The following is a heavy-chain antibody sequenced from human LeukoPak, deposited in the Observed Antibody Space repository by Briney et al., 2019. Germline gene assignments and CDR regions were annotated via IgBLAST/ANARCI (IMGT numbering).Heavy chain of an antibody. J-gene: IGHJ4*02. D-gene: IGHD2/OR15-2a*01. CDR3: ARGYSNTYYFDY. CDR1: GYSISSGYY. Sequence: SETLSLTCSVSGYSISSGYYWGWIRQPPGKGLEWIGSIYHSGSTYYNPSLKSRVTISVDTSKNHFSLKLSPVTAADTAVYYCARGYSNTYYFDYWGQGTLVTVSS. CDR2: IYHSGST. V-gene: IGHV4-38-2*02.